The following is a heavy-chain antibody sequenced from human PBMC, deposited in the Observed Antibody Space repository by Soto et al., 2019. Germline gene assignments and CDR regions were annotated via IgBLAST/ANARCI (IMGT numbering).Heavy chain of an antibody. CDR3: ARDPPAFHSAFDY. D-gene: IGHD4-4*01. V-gene: IGHV6-1*01. J-gene: IGHJ4*02. CDR2: TYYRSKWLN. Sequence: SQTLSLTCAISGDSVSNNRAAWNWIRQSPSRGLEWLGRTYYRSKWLNDYAVSMKGQLTISPDTSKNQFSLHLDSVTPEDTAMYYCARDPPAFHSAFDYWGQGTLVTVSS. CDR1: GDSVSNNRAA.